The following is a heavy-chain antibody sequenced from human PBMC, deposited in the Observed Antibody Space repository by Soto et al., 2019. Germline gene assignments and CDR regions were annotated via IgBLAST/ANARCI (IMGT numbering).Heavy chain of an antibody. J-gene: IGHJ3*02. Sequence: SETLSLTCTVSGGSISRYYWNWIRQPPGKGLEWIGYIYHSGSAIYDPSLKSRVTISVDTSRNQVSLKLSSVTAADTAVYYCASDDVFAGHDAFNIWGQGTMVTVSS. D-gene: IGHD3-16*01. CDR3: ASDDVFAGHDAFNI. CDR2: IYHSGSA. V-gene: IGHV4-59*01. CDR1: GGSISRYY.